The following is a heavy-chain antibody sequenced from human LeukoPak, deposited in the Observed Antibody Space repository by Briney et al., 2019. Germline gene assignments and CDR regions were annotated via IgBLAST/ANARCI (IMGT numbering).Heavy chain of an antibody. V-gene: IGHV3-21*01. CDR3: ARGRGTAMVSYYYYYGMDV. Sequence: GGSLRLSCAASGFTFSSYSMNWVRQAPGKGLEWVSSISSSSYIYYADSVKGRFTISRDNAKNSLYLQMNSLRAEDTAVYYCARGRGTAMVSYYYYYGMDVWGQGTTVTVSS. D-gene: IGHD5-18*01. J-gene: IGHJ6*02. CDR1: GFTFSSYS. CDR2: ISSSSYI.